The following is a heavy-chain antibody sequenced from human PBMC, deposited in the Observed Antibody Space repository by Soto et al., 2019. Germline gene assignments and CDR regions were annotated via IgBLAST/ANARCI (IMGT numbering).Heavy chain of an antibody. CDR3: ARNRSSDNSGDYPSGFDP. V-gene: IGHV1-3*01. J-gene: IGHJ5*02. CDR2: INVGNGNT. CDR1: GYTFTSYA. D-gene: IGHD3-22*01. Sequence: QVQLVQSGAEVKKPGASVKVSCKASGYTFTSYAMHWVRQAPGQRLEWMGWINVGNGNTKYSQNCQGRVTITRDTSARTAYMELSSLTSEDTAVYYCARNRSSDNSGDYPSGFDPWGQGTLVTVAS.